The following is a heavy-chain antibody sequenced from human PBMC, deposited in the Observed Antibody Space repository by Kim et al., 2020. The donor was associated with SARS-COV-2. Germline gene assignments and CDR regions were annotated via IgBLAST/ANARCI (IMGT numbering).Heavy chain of an antibody. J-gene: IGHJ6*02. CDR3: AKFTSSWYVDYYYYGMDV. D-gene: IGHD6-13*01. V-gene: IGHV3-33*06. Sequence: VKGRFTISRDNSKNTLYLQMNSLRGEDTAMYYCAKFTSSWYVDYYYYGMDVWGQGTTVTVSS.